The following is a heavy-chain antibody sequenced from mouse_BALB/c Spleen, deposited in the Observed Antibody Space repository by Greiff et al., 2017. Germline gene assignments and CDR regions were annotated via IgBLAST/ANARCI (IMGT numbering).Heavy chain of an antibody. CDR2: IFPGNGST. Sequence: VKLVESGAELMKPGASVKLSCKASGYTFSSYWMEWVKQRPGHGLEWIGEIFPGNGSTNYNEKFKGKATFTADTSSNTAYMQLSSLTSEDSAVYECARSRGYWYFDVWGEGTTVTVSS. V-gene: IGHV1-9*01. CDR1: GYTFSSYW. CDR3: ARSRGYWYFDV. J-gene: IGHJ1*01.